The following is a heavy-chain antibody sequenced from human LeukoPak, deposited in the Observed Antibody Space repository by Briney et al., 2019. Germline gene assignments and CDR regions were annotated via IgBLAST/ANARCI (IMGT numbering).Heavy chain of an antibody. Sequence: SVKVSCKASGGTFSNYAMSWVRQAPGQRLEWMGGIIPIFGTAKYAQNFQGRVTITTDESTSTAYMELSSLRSEDTAVYYCAREPLSRVAATGHDAFDIWGQGTMVTVSS. D-gene: IGHD2-15*01. CDR1: GGTFSNYA. CDR2: IIPIFGTA. CDR3: AREPLSRVAATGHDAFDI. J-gene: IGHJ3*02. V-gene: IGHV1-69*05.